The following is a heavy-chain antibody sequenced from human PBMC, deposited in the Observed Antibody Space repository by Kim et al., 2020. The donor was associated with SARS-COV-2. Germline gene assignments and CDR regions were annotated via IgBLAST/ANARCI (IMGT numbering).Heavy chain of an antibody. CDR2: INPSGGST. V-gene: IGHV1-46*01. CDR3: ARPTYDILTGSPEDWYFDL. J-gene: IGHJ2*01. D-gene: IGHD3-9*01. CDR1: GYTFTSYY. Sequence: ASVKVSCKASGYTFTSYYMHWVRQAPGQGLEWMGIINPSGGSTSYAQKFQGRVTMTRDTSTSTVYMELSSLRSEDTAVYYCARPTYDILTGSPEDWYFDLWGRGTLVTVSS.